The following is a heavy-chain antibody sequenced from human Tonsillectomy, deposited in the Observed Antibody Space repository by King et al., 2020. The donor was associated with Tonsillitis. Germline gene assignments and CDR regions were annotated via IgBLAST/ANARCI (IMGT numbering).Heavy chain of an antibody. D-gene: IGHD3/OR15-3a*01. J-gene: IGHJ4*02. CDR1: GFTFSASV. CDR3: AKDLDGSWTFDQ. CDR2: IMYGGNQK. V-gene: IGHV3-30*02. Sequence: VQLVESGGGVVKPGGSLTLSCAASGFTFSASVMHWVRQVPGKGLEWVALIMYGGNQKYYADSVKGRFIISRDNFEKPLYLHMSNLRTADTAIYYCAKDLDGSWTFDQWGQGTLVTVSS.